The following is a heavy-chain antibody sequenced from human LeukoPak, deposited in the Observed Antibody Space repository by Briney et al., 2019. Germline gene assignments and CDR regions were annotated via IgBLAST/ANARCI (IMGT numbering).Heavy chain of an antibody. CDR1: GFTFSRDA. V-gene: IGHV3-23*01. CDR3: ARAAYCSGGSCYEDY. D-gene: IGHD2-15*01. CDR2: ISGNGGTT. Sequence: VGSLRLSCAASGFTFSRDAMNWVRQAPGKGLEWVSIISGNGGTTYYADAVKGRFTISRDNSKNTLYLQINSLRVEDTAFYYCARAAYCSGGSCYEDYWGQGTLVTVSS. J-gene: IGHJ4*02.